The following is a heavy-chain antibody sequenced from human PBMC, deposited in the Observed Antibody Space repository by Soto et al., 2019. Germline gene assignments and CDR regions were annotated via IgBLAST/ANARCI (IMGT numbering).Heavy chain of an antibody. J-gene: IGHJ4*02. Sequence: PGGSLRLSCAASGFTFSSYSMHWVRQAPGKGLEWVSSISSSSSYIYYADSVKGRFTISRDNAKNSLYLQMNSLRAEDTAVYYCARDPYYYDTSGYYYWGQGTLVTVPQ. CDR2: ISSSSSYI. V-gene: IGHV3-21*01. CDR3: ARDPYYYDTSGYYY. CDR1: GFTFSSYS. D-gene: IGHD3-22*01.